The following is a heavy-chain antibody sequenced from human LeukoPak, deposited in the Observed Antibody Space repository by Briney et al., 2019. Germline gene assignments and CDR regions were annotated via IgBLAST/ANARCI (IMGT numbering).Heavy chain of an antibody. D-gene: IGHD1-1*01. Sequence: WASVKVSCKASGYTFTSYGISWVRQAPGQRLEWMGWISAYNGNTNYAQKLQGRVTMTTNTSTSTAYMELRSLRSDDTAVYYCARARNPNESYGMDVWGQGTTVTVSS. CDR3: ARARNPNESYGMDV. V-gene: IGHV1-18*01. J-gene: IGHJ6*02. CDR2: ISAYNGNT. CDR1: GYTFTSYG.